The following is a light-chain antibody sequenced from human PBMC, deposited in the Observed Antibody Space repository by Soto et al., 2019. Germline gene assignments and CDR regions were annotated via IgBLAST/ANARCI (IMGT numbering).Light chain of an antibody. V-gene: IGKV3-20*01. CDR2: GTS. CDR3: QHYGSLGT. J-gene: IGKJ1*01. CDR1: QSFSSSY. Sequence: EIVLTQSPGTLSLSPGERATLSCRASQSFSSSYLAWYQQKPGQAPRLLIYGTSTRATCIPDRFSGSGSQADFTLTSSRLEPEEVAVYYCQHYGSLGTFGQGTRVEMK.